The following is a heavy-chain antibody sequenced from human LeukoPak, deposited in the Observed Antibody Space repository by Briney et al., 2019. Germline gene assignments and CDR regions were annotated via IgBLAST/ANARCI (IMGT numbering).Heavy chain of an antibody. Sequence: PSETLSLTCTGPGGSISSYYWSWIRQPAGKGLEWIGLIYTSGSTNYNPSLKSRVTMSVDTSKNQFSLKLSSVTAADTAVYYCARAPVIEVTIAYFDYWGQGTLVTVSS. CDR1: GGSISSYY. CDR3: ARAPVIEVTIAYFDY. CDR2: IYTSGST. D-gene: IGHD3-3*01. J-gene: IGHJ4*02. V-gene: IGHV4-4*07.